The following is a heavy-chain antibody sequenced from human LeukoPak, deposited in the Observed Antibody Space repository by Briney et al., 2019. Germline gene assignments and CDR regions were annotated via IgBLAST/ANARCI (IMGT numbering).Heavy chain of an antibody. D-gene: IGHD2-15*01. CDR2: INPSGGST. CDR3: ARMEVVVAAEAQLGAFDI. CDR1: GYTFTSYY. V-gene: IGHV1-46*01. Sequence: ASVKVSCKASGYTFTSYYMHWVRQAPGQGLEWMGIINPSGGSTSYAQKFQGRVTMTRDTSTSTVYMELSSLRSEDTAVYYCARMEVVVAAEAQLGAFDIWGQGTMVTVSS. J-gene: IGHJ3*02.